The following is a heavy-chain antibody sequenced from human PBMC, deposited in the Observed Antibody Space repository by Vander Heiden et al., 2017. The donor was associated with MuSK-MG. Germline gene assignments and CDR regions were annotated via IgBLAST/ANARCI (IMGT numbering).Heavy chain of an antibody. D-gene: IGHD3-22*01. CDR3: ATLAPPYYYDSSGYSLGDAFDI. CDR1: GFTFDDYA. J-gene: IGHJ3*02. V-gene: IGHV3-9*01. Sequence: AASGFTFDDYAMHWVRQAPGKGLEWVSGISWNSGSIGYADAVKGRFTISRDNAKNSLYLQMNSLRAEDTALYYCATLAPPYYYDSSGYSLGDAFDIWGQGTRGTVSS. CDR2: ISWNSGSI.